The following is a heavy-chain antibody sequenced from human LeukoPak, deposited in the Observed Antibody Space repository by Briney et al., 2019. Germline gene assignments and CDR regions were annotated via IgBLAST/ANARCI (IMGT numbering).Heavy chain of an antibody. V-gene: IGHV1-2*06. D-gene: IGHD5-12*01. CDR2: INPNSGGT. J-gene: IGHJ3*02. CDR1: GYTFTGYY. Sequence: GASVKVSCKASGYTFTGYYMHWVRQAPGQGLEWMGQINPNSGGTNYAQKFQGRVTMTRDTSISTAYMELSRLRSDDTAVYYCARDRGSVASDAFDIWGQGTMVTVSS. CDR3: ARDRGSVASDAFDI.